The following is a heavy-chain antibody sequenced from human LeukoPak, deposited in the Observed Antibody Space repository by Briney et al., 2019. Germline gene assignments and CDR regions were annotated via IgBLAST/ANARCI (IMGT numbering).Heavy chain of an antibody. Sequence: SETLSLTCTVSGGSISSYYWSWIRQPAGKGLEWIGRIYTSGSTNYNPSLKSRVTMSVDTSKNQFSLKLSSVTAADTAVYYCARGTSIAALAVDYYYYMDVWGKGTTVTVSS. CDR3: ARGTSIAALAVDYYYYMDV. V-gene: IGHV4-4*07. CDR1: GGSISSYY. J-gene: IGHJ6*03. CDR2: IYTSGST. D-gene: IGHD6-6*01.